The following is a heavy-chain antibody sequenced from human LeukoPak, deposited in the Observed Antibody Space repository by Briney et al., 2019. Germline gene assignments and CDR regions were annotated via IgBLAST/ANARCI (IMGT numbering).Heavy chain of an antibody. D-gene: IGHD3-16*02. J-gene: IGHJ4*02. CDR3: ARVGDYVWGSYRYYFDY. V-gene: IGHV3-11*01. Sequence: GSLRLSCEASGFTFSDYYMSWIRQAPGKGLEWVSYISSSGSTIYYADSVKGRFTISRDNAKNSLYLQMNSLRAEDTAVYYCARVGDYVWGSYRYYFDYWGQGTLVTVSS. CDR2: ISSSGSTI. CDR1: GFTFSDYY.